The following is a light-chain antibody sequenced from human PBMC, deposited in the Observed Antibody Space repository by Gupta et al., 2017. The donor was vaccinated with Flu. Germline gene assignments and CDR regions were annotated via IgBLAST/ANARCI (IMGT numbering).Light chain of an antibody. Sequence: GQSVTISCTGTSSDVGGYNYVSWYQQHPGKAPKLIIYEVNKRPSGVPDRFSGSKSGKTASLTVSGLLAEDESYYYCCSYGGSKFFGGGTKLTVL. CDR1: SSDVGGYNY. CDR2: EVN. CDR3: CSYGGSKF. V-gene: IGLV2-8*01. J-gene: IGLJ2*01.